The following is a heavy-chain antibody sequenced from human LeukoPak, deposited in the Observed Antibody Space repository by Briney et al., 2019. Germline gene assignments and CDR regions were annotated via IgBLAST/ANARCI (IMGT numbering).Heavy chain of an antibody. CDR2: ISGSGGGT. V-gene: IGHV3-23*01. Sequence: GGSLRLSCAASGFTFSSYAMSWVRQAPGKGLEWVSAISGSGGGTYYADSVKGRFTISRDNSKSTLYLQMNSLRAEDTAVYYCARYYGSGSYYRDYWGQGTLVTVSS. J-gene: IGHJ4*02. CDR1: GFTFSSYA. D-gene: IGHD3-10*01. CDR3: ARYYGSGSYYRDY.